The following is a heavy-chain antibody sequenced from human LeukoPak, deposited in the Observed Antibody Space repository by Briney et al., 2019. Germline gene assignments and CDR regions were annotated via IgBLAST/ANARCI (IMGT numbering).Heavy chain of an antibody. J-gene: IGHJ4*02. CDR3: AEDSSAYYIFDH. D-gene: IGHD3-22*01. CDR2: ISSSSTYT. V-gene: IGHV3-21*01. CDR1: GFTFSSSR. Sequence: GGSLRLSCAASGFTFSSSRMNWVRQAPGKGLDWVSSISSSSTYTHYADSVKGRFTISRDNAKNSLFLQMNSLRAEDTAVYYCAEDSSAYYIFDHWGQGTLVTVSS.